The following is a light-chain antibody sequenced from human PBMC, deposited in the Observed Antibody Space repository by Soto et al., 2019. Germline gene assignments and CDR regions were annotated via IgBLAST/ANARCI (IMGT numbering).Light chain of an antibody. CDR2: GNS. Sequence: QLVLTQPPSVSGAPGQRVTISCTGSSSKIGAGYDVHWYQQLPGTAPKLLIYGNSNRPSGVPDRFSGSKTGTSASLAITGLQDEDEADYYCQSYDSSLSGWVFGGGTKVTVL. J-gene: IGLJ3*02. CDR1: SSKIGAGYD. CDR3: QSYDSSLSGWV. V-gene: IGLV1-40*01.